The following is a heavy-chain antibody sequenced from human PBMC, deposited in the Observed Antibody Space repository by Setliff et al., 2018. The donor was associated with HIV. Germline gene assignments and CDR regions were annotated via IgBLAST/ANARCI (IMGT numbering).Heavy chain of an antibody. CDR3: AMLAAAGTYDSDY. J-gene: IGHJ4*01. Sequence: SETLSLTCAVSGYSISRAYYWGWIRQPPGKGLEWIGSFYHDGSAQYNSVSSYYNPSLKSRVSISADMSKNKFSLKMTSVTAADTALYYCAMLAAAGTYDSDYWGHVPLVTVSS. V-gene: IGHV4-38-2*01. D-gene: IGHD6-13*01. CDR1: GYSISRAYY. CDR2: FYHDGSAQYNSVSS.